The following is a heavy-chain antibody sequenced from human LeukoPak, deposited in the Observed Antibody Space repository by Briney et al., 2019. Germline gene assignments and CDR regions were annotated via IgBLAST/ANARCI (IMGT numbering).Heavy chain of an antibody. V-gene: IGHV1-18*01. CDR3: ARFVPAAPFDYYYYMDV. D-gene: IGHD2-2*01. CDR1: GYTFTSYG. Sequence: ASVKVSCKASGYTFTSYGISWVRQAPGQGLEWMGWISAYNGNTNYAQKLQGRVTMTTDTSTSTAYMELRSLRSDDTAVYYCARFVPAAPFDYYYYMDVWAKGPRSPSP. CDR2: ISAYNGNT. J-gene: IGHJ6*03.